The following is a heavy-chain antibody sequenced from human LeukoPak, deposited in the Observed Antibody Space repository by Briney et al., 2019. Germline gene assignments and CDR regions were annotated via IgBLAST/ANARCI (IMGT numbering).Heavy chain of an antibody. CDR3: ARGYCSGGSCYVDY. D-gene: IGHD2-15*01. V-gene: IGHV4-34*01. CDR1: GGSFSGYY. J-gene: IGHJ4*02. CDR2: INHSGST. Sequence: PSETLSLTCAVYGGSFSGYYWSWIRQPPGKGLEWIGEINHSGSTNYNPSLKSRVTISVDTSKNHFSLRLSSVTAADTAVYYCARGYCSGGSCYVDYWGQGTLVTVSS.